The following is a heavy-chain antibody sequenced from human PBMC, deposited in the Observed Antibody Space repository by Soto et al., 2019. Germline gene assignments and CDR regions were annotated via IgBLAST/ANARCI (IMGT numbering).Heavy chain of an antibody. D-gene: IGHD2-2*01. Sequence: ASVKVSCKASGYKFTAYYMHWVRQAPGQGLEWMGWINPGRGATSYAQTFQVRVTMTRDTSINTVYMEVTSLRPGDTAVYYCARLSKGYCSDTSCYSWIDPWGQGTLVTVSS. CDR3: ARLSKGYCSDTSCYSWIDP. J-gene: IGHJ5*02. CDR2: INPGRGAT. V-gene: IGHV1-2*02. CDR1: GYKFTAYY.